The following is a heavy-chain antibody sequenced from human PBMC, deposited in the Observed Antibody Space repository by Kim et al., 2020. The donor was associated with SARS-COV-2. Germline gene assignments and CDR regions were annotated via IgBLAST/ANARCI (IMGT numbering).Heavy chain of an antibody. CDR2: IIPIFGTA. CDR1: GGTFSSYA. Sequence: SVKVSCKASGGTFSSYAISWVRQAPGQGLEWMGGIIPIFGTANYAQKFQGRVTITADESTSTAYMELSSLRSEDTAVYYCAREGYSGLTGGYWGQGTLVTVSS. CDR3: AREGYSGLTGGY. J-gene: IGHJ4*02. D-gene: IGHD1-26*01. V-gene: IGHV1-69*13.